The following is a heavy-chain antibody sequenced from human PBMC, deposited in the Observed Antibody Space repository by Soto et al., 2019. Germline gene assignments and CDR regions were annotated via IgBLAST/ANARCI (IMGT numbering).Heavy chain of an antibody. Sequence: QVQLVESGGGVVQPGRSLRLSCAASGFTFSSYGMHWVRQAPGKGLEWVAVIWYDGSNKYYADSVKGRFTTSRDNSKNALDLQMNSLRAEDTAVYYCARVGFSGTGRSLFDYWGQGTLVTVSS. J-gene: IGHJ4*02. V-gene: IGHV3-33*01. D-gene: IGHD1-26*01. CDR1: GFTFSSYG. CDR3: ARVGFSGTGRSLFDY. CDR2: IWYDGSNK.